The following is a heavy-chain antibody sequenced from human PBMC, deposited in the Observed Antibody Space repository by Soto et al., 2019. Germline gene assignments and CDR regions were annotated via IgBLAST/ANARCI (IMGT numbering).Heavy chain of an antibody. J-gene: IGHJ5*02. Sequence: TSETLSLTCTVSGASFTDGSLFWGWIRQSPGKGVEWIASTYIGGMTYYNPSLRSRATISVDTSKSQFSLRLNSVTAADTAVYYCATATETFSTAGYYVNWFDHWGPGTLVTVFS. V-gene: IGHV4-39*01. CDR3: ATATETFSTAGYYVNWFDH. CDR1: GASFTDGSLF. D-gene: IGHD3-22*01. CDR2: TYIGGMT.